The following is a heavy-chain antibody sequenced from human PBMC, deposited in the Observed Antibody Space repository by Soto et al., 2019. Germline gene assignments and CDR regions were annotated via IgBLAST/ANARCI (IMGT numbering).Heavy chain of an antibody. D-gene: IGHD2-21*01. J-gene: IGHJ5*02. Sequence: SETLSLTCTVSGYSISSGGYYYSWIRQHPGEGLEWIGYIYYSGNTYYNPSLKSRVTISVDTSKNQFSLKLSSVTAADTAVYYCARESRQYSRMNWFDPWGQGTLVTVS. V-gene: IGHV4-31*03. CDR3: ARESRQYSRMNWFDP. CDR2: IYYSGNT. CDR1: GYSISSGGYY.